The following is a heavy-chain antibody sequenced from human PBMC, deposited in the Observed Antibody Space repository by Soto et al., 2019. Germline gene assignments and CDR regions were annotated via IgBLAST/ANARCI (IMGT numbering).Heavy chain of an antibody. CDR1: GFTFSDHY. D-gene: IGHD4-4*01. J-gene: IGHJ4*02. Sequence: PGGSLRLSCAASGFTFSDHYMDWVRQAPGKGLEWVGRTRNKANSFTTEYAASVKGRFTIFRDDSKNSLYLQMSSLKTEDTAVYYCARELMTTITYFDYWGQGTLVTVS. V-gene: IGHV3-72*01. CDR2: TRNKANSFTT. CDR3: ARELMTTITYFDY.